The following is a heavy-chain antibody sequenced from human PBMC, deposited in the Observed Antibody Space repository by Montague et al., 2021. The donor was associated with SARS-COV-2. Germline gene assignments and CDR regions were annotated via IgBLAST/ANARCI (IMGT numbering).Heavy chain of an antibody. V-gene: IGHV4-39*01. Sequence: SETLSLTCTVSGGSISSTAYYWGWIRQPPGKGLEWIGSIYYTVNTYYNPSLKSRVTISVDASKNQFSLTLSSVSAADTAVYYCARQTTLLRGRAPPGVWGQGNTVTVSS. J-gene: IGHJ6*02. CDR2: IYYTVNT. CDR3: ARQTTLLRGRAPPGV. CDR1: GGSISSTAYY. D-gene: IGHD3-10*01.